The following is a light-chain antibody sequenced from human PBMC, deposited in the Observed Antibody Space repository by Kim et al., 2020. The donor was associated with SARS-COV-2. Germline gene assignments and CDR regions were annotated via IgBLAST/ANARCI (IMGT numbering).Light chain of an antibody. Sequence: DVVGTQTPLSSPVTLGQPATISCRSSQSLVRSDGNTYLSWLHQRPGQPPRLLIYRVSNRFSEVPDRFSGSGAGTDFTLKIRRVEAEDVGVYYCMQETHFNPNIGQGTKLEI. CDR1: QSLVRSDGNTY. CDR3: MQETHFNPN. J-gene: IGKJ2*01. V-gene: IGKV2-24*01. CDR2: RVS.